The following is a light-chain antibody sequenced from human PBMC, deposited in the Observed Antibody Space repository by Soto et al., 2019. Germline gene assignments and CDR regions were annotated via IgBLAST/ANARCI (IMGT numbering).Light chain of an antibody. CDR1: QSISSW. CDR3: QQYYTYWT. V-gene: IGKV1-5*01. Sequence: DIPMTQSPSTLSASVGDRVTITCRASQSISSWLAWYQQRPGKAPKLLIYDASSLQGGVPSRFSGSGSGTEFTLTISSLQPDDFATYYCQQYYTYWTFGQGTKVEIK. CDR2: DAS. J-gene: IGKJ1*01.